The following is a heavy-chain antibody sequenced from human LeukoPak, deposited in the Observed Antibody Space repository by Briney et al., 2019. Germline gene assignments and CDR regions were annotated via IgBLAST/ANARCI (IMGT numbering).Heavy chain of an antibody. Sequence: GGSLRLSCAASGFTFSHYAMHWVRQAPGKGLEWVAVISYDGSNEYYADSVKGRFTISRDSSENTLYLQMNSLRVEDTAVYYCARVGYYSSGPFSYFDYWGQGTLVTVSS. J-gene: IGHJ4*02. CDR3: ARVGYYSSGPFSYFDY. V-gene: IGHV3-30-3*01. D-gene: IGHD3-10*01. CDR1: GFTFSHYA. CDR2: ISYDGSNE.